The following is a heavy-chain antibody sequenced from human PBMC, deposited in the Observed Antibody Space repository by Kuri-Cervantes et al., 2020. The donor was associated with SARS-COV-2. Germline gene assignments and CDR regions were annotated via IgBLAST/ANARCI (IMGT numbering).Heavy chain of an antibody. V-gene: IGHV4-39*07. Sequence: GSLRLSCTVSGGSISSSSHYWGWIRQPPGKGLEWIGSIYYSGSTYYNPSLKSRVTLSVDTSKNQFSLKLSSVTAADTAVYYCARGVVNFDYWGQGTLVTVSS. CDR2: IYYSGST. CDR3: ARGVVNFDY. D-gene: IGHD2-2*01. J-gene: IGHJ4*02. CDR1: GGSISSSSHY.